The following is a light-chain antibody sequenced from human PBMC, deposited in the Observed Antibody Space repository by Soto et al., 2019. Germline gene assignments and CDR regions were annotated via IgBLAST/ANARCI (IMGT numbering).Light chain of an antibody. V-gene: IGKV1-5*01. CDR2: DAS. Sequence: DIQMTKSPSTLSASVGDRVTITCRASQSSSSWLAWYQQKPGKAPKLLIYDASSLESGVPSRFSGSGSVTEFPLTISSLQPDDFATYYCHQYNSYSRTFGQGTKVEIK. CDR1: QSSSSW. J-gene: IGKJ1*01. CDR3: HQYNSYSRT.